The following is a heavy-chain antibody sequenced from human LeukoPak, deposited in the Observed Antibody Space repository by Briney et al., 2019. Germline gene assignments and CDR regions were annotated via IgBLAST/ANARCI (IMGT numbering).Heavy chain of an antibody. J-gene: IGHJ3*01. CDR2: IYYSGST. V-gene: IGHV4-39*01. CDR3: ARGRRSGGRPDAYDV. D-gene: IGHD2-15*01. Sequence: PSETLSLTCTVSGGSISSSSYYWGWIRQPPGKGLEWIGSIYYSGSTYYNPSLKSRVTISVDTSKNQFSLKLSSMTAADTAVYYRARGRRSGGRPDAYDVWGRGTMVTVSS. CDR1: GGSISSSSYY.